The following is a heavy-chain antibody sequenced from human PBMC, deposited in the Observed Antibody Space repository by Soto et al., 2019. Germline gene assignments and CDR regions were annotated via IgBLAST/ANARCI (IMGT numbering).Heavy chain of an antibody. Sequence: ASVKVSCKASGYTFTRSGISWVRQAPGQGPELMGLISSYNGDTNYAQTFQGRVTMTTDTSTSTAYMELRSLRSDDTSVYYCAREGVAPYYYYGMDVWGQGTPVTVSS. CDR1: GYTFTRSG. CDR3: AREGVAPYYYYGMDV. CDR2: ISSYNGDT. J-gene: IGHJ6*02. V-gene: IGHV1-18*01. D-gene: IGHD5-12*01.